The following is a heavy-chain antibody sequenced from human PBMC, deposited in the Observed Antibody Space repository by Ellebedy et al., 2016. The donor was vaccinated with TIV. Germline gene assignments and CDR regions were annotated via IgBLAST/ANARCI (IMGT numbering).Heavy chain of an antibody. CDR3: ARDSVWFGELPFDY. CDR2: IYYSGST. Sequence: SETLSLXXTVSGGSISSSSYYWGWIRQPPGKGPEWIGSIYYSGSTYYNPSLKSRVTISVDTSKNQFSLKLSSVTAADTAVYYCARDSVWFGELPFDYWGQGTLVTVSS. J-gene: IGHJ4*02. D-gene: IGHD3-10*01. V-gene: IGHV4-39*07. CDR1: GGSISSSSYY.